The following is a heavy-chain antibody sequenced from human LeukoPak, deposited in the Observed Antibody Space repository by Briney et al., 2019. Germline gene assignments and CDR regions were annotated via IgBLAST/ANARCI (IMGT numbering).Heavy chain of an antibody. V-gene: IGHV3-11*01. CDR3: ATTLGLWFGDPVGYFDY. D-gene: IGHD3-10*01. CDR1: GFTFSDYY. Sequence: VGSLRLSCAASGFTFSDYYMSRIRQAPGKGLEWVSYISSSGSTIYYADSVKGRFTISRDNAKNSLYLQMNSLRAEDTAVYYCATTLGLWFGDPVGYFDYWGQGTLVTVSS. CDR2: ISSSGSTI. J-gene: IGHJ4*02.